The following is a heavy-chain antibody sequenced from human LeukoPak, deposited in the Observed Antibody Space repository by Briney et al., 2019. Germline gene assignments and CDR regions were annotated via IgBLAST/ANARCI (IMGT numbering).Heavy chain of an antibody. CDR1: GFNFRAYW. Sequence: GGSLRFSCAASGFNFRAYWMSWARQAPGKGLEWVASLNQDADREYYVDSVKGRFTISRDNAKNSLYLQMDSLRVEDTAVYYCARATTASARDHWGQGTLVTVSS. D-gene: IGHD1-14*01. CDR3: ARATTASARDH. V-gene: IGHV3-7*01. CDR2: LNQDADRE. J-gene: IGHJ4*02.